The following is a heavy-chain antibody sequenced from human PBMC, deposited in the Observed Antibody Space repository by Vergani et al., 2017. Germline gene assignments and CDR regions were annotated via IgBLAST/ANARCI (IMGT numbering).Heavy chain of an antibody. J-gene: IGHJ6*03. V-gene: IGHV3-30-3*01. Sequence: QVQLVESGGGVVQPGRSLRLSCAASGFTFSSYAMHWVRQAPGKGLEWVAVISYDGSNKYYADSVKGRFTISRDNSKNTLYLQMNSLRAEDTAGYYCARAQTPYYYYYCYMDVWGKGTTVTVSS. CDR1: GFTFSSYA. CDR2: ISYDGSNK. CDR3: ARAQTPYYYYYCYMDV.